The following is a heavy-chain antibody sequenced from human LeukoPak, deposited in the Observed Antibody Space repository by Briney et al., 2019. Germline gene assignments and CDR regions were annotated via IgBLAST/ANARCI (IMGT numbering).Heavy chain of an antibody. V-gene: IGHV4-59*01. Sequence: PSETLSLTCTVSGGSISSYYWSWIRQPPGKGLEWIGYIYYSGSTNYNPSLKSRVTISVDTSKNQFSLKLSSVTAADTAVYYCAIIDYGDGYNSETFDIWGQGTMVTVSS. CDR3: AIIDYGDGYNSETFDI. CDR1: GGSISSYY. D-gene: IGHD5-24*01. CDR2: IYYSGST. J-gene: IGHJ3*02.